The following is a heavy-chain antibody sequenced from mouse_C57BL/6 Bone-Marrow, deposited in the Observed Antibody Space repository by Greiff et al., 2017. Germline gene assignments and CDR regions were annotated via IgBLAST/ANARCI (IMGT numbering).Heavy chain of an antibody. D-gene: IGHD1-1*01. J-gene: IGHJ3*01. CDR1: GYSFTDYC. CDR3: SRTDGSSTFAY. CDR2: INPNYGTT. V-gene: IGHV1-39*01. Sequence: EVQLQQSGPELVKPGASVKISCKASGYSFTDYCMNWVKQSNGQSLEWIGVINPNYGTTSYNQKFKGKATLTVDQSSSTAYMQLNSLTSADSAVYYCSRTDGSSTFAYWGQGTLVTVSA.